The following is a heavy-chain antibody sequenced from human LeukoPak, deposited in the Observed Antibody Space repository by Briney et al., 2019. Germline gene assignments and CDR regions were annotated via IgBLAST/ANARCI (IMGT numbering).Heavy chain of an antibody. Sequence: GGFLRLSCAASGFTFSSHAMHWFRQAPGRGLEWVAVVSYDGTNKFYADSMKGRLTISRDDSKSTLYLQVNSLRAEDTAVYFCARGDSSNWHSNWFDPWGQGALVTVSS. D-gene: IGHD6-13*01. J-gene: IGHJ5*02. CDR3: ARGDSSNWHSNWFDP. CDR1: GFTFSSHA. CDR2: VSYDGTNK. V-gene: IGHV3-30*04.